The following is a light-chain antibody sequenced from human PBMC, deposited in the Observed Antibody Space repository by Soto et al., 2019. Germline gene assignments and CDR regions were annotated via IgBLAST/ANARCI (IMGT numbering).Light chain of an antibody. Sequence: DIQMTQYPSTLSASVGDIVTITCRASQSISSWLAWYQQKPGKAPKLLIYDASSLESGVPSRFSGSGSGTEFTLTISSLQPDDFATYYCQQYNIYSLTFGQGTKVEIK. V-gene: IGKV1-5*01. CDR3: QQYNIYSLT. CDR1: QSISSW. CDR2: DAS. J-gene: IGKJ1*01.